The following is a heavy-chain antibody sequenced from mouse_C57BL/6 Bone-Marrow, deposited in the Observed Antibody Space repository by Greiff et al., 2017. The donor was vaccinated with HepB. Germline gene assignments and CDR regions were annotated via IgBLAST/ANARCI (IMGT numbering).Heavy chain of an antibody. CDR3: ASYYYGSSYFDY. D-gene: IGHD1-1*01. Sequence: VQLKESGPVLVKPGASVKMSCKASGYTFTDYYMNWVKQSHGKSLEWIGVINPYNGGTSYNQKFKGKATLTVDKSSSTAYMELNSLTSEDSAVYYCASYYYGSSYFDYWGQGTTLTVSS. J-gene: IGHJ2*01. CDR1: GYTFTDYY. CDR2: INPYNGGT. V-gene: IGHV1-19*01.